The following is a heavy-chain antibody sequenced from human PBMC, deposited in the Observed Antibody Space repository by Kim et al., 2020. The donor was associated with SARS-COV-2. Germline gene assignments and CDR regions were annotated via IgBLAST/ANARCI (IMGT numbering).Heavy chain of an antibody. CDR3: ARALDRSYYYYGMDV. CDR1: GYTFTGYY. J-gene: IGHJ6*02. Sequence: ASVKVSCKASGYTFTGYYMHWVRQAPGQGLEWMGWINPNSGGTNYAQKFQGWVTMTRDTSISTAYMELSRLRSDDTAVYYCARALDRSYYYYGMDVWGQGTTVTVSS. CDR2: INPNSGGT. V-gene: IGHV1-2*04.